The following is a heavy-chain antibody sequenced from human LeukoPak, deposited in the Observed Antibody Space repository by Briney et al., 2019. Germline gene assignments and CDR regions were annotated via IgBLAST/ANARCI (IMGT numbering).Heavy chain of an antibody. D-gene: IGHD2-15*01. CDR1: GFTFSTFA. V-gene: IGHV3-23*01. Sequence: GGSLRLSCAASGFTFSTFAMIWVRQPPGKGLEWVSSIFPSGGEIHYADSVRGRFTISRDNAKNTLYLQMNSLRAEDTAVYYCAGGSPPRYWGQGTLVTVSS. CDR2: IFPSGGEI. CDR3: AGGSPPRY. J-gene: IGHJ4*02.